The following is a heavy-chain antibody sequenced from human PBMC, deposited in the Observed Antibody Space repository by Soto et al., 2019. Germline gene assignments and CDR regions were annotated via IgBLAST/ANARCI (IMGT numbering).Heavy chain of an antibody. CDR3: ATDGDSADYGY. D-gene: IGHD2-21*01. Sequence: ASVKVSCKASGYTFTSYGISWVRQAPGQGLEWMGWISAYNGNTNYAQKLQGRVTMNTDKSTGTAYMEMTSLRSDDTAVYYCATDGDSADYGYWGQGTLVTVSS. V-gene: IGHV1-18*04. CDR1: GYTFTSYG. CDR2: ISAYNGNT. J-gene: IGHJ4*02.